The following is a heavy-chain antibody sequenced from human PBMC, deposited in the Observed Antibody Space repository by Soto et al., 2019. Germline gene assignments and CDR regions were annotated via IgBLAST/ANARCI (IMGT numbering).Heavy chain of an antibody. D-gene: IGHD5-18*01. CDR3: ARRVYGYSYAD. CDR2: IYPGDSDT. J-gene: IGHJ4*02. V-gene: IGHV5-51*01. Sequence: GESLKISCKGSGYIFSIYWIGWVRQMPGKGLEWMGIIYPGDSDTRYNPSFQGQVTISVDKSTSTAYLKWNSLKASDTAMYYCARRVYGYSYADWGQGTLVTVSS. CDR1: GYIFSIYW.